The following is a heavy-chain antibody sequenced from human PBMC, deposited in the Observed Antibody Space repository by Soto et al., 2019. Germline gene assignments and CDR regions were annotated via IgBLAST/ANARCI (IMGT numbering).Heavy chain of an antibody. J-gene: IGHJ6*02. V-gene: IGHV4-59*01. D-gene: IGHD2-2*01. CDR3: ARDQLSRNGMDV. CDR2: IYYSGST. CDR1: GGSISSYY. Sequence: SETLSLTCTVSGGSISSYYWSWIRQPPGKGLEWIGYIYYSGSTNYNPSLKSRVTISVDTSKNQFSLKLSSVTAADTAVYYCARDQLSRNGMDVWGQGTTVTVSS.